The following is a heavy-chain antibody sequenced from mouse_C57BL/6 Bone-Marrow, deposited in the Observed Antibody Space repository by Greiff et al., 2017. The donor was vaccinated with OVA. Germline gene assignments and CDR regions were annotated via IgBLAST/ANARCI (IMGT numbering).Heavy chain of an antibody. CDR3: ARVPLWSYSKGIYFDY. CDR1: GFTFSSYA. D-gene: IGHD2-5*01. J-gene: IGHJ2*01. V-gene: IGHV5-4*01. Sequence: EVQGVESGGGLVKPGGSLKLSCAASGFTFSSYAMSWVRQTPEKRLEWVATISDGGSYTYYPDNVKGRFTISRDNAKNNLYLQMSHLKSEDTAMYYCARVPLWSYSKGIYFDYWGQGTTLTVSS. CDR2: ISDGGSYT.